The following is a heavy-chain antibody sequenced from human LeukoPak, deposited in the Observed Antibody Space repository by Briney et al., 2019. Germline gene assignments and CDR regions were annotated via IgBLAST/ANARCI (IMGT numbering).Heavy chain of an antibody. CDR3: ARVQYCSGGSCYNLRLFDH. CDR1: GDSINTGDHY. V-gene: IGHV4-30-4*08. D-gene: IGHD2-15*01. Sequence: PSQTLSLTCTVSGDSINTGDHYWSWIRQPPGKGLEWIGYIYHSGTTYYNPSVKSRISISVDTSKNQFSLNLRSVTAADTAVYYCARVQYCSGGSCYNLRLFDHGGQGSRVTVSS. J-gene: IGHJ4*02. CDR2: IYHSGTT.